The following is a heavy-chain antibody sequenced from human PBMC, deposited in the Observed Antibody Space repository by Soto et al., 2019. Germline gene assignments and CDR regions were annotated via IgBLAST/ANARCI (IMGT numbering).Heavy chain of an antibody. J-gene: IGHJ4*02. CDR1: GGTFNSYA. CDR2: IIPIFGTA. CDR3: ARDPAGYYDSSGYYSPYYFDY. D-gene: IGHD3-22*01. V-gene: IGHV1-69*13. Sequence: SVKVSCKASGGTFNSYAISWVRQDPGQGLEWMGGIIPIFGTANYAQKFQGRVTITADESTSTAYMELSSLRSEDTAVYYCARDPAGYYDSSGYYSPYYFDYWGQGTLVTVSS.